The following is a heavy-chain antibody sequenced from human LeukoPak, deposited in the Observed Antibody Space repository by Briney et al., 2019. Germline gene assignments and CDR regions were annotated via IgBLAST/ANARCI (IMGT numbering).Heavy chain of an antibody. V-gene: IGHV3-53*01. Sequence: GGSLRLSCAASGFIVSSNYMSWVRQAPGEGLECVSVIYSGGSTYYADSAKGRFTISRDNSKNTLYLQMNSLRAEDTAVYYCAKDVGYSYGSVPSYMDVWGKGTTVTISS. CDR3: AKDVGYSYGSVPSYMDV. CDR1: GFIVSSNY. CDR2: IYSGGST. J-gene: IGHJ6*03. D-gene: IGHD5-18*01.